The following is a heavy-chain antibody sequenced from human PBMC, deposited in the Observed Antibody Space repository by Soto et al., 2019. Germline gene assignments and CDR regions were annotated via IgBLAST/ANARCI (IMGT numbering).Heavy chain of an antibody. J-gene: IGHJ3*02. V-gene: IGHV3-7*04. D-gene: IGHD3-10*01. CDR3: AGEIKYYYGSGSYQNGAFDI. CDR2: IKQDGSEK. Sequence: GGSLRLSCAASGFTFSSYWMSWVRQAPGKGLEWVANIKQDGSEKYYVDSVKGRFTISRDNAKNSLYLQMNSLRAEDTAVYYCAGEIKYYYGSGSYQNGAFDIWGQGTMVTVSS. CDR1: GFTFSSYW.